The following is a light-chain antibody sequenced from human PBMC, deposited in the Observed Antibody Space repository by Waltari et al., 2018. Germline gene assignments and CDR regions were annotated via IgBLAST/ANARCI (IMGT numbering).Light chain of an antibody. V-gene: IGKV1-17*01. J-gene: IGKJ1*01. CDR1: QGIGND. CDR3: VQYNSYPWA. CDR2: AAS. Sequence: DIQMTQSPSSLSASVGDRVTITCRASQGIGNDLGWYQQKPGKAPKRLIYAASTLQSGVPSRLSGSGSGTEFTLTISSLQPEDFASYYCVQYNSYPWAFGQGTKVEIK.